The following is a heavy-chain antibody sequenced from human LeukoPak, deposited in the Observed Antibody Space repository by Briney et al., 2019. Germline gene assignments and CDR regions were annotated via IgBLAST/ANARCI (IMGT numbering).Heavy chain of an antibody. CDR2: INPNSGGT. V-gene: IGHV1-2*06. J-gene: IGHJ3*02. D-gene: IGHD2-2*01. Sequence: AXVKVSCKASGYTFSGYYMHWVRQAPGQGLEWMGRINPNSGGTIYAQKFQGRVTMTRDTSISTAYMELSRLRSDDTALYYCARADCSSTSCLNAFDIWGQGTMVTVSS. CDR1: GYTFSGYY. CDR3: ARADCSSTSCLNAFDI.